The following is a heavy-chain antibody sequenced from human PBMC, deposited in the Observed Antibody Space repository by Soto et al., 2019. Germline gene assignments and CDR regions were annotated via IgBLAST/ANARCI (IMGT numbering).Heavy chain of an antibody. CDR1: GYTLTSYG. D-gene: IGHD5-12*01. CDR2: ISAYNGNT. J-gene: IGHJ5*02. V-gene: IGHV1-18*01. Sequence: ASVKVSCKASGYTLTSYGISWVRQAPGQGLERMGWISAYNGNTNYAQKLQGRVTMTTDTSTSTAYMELRSLRSDDTAVYYCARDGGYGPYNWFDPWGQGTLVTVSS. CDR3: ARDGGYGPYNWFDP.